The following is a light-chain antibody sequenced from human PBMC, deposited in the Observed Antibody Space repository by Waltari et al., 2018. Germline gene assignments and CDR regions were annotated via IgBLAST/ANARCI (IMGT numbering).Light chain of an antibody. CDR1: QSVSSSY. CDR3: QQYDSSPIT. Sequence: EIVLTQSPGTLSLSPGERATLSCRASQSVSSSYLAWYQQKPGQAPRLLVYGASSRATGIPDRFSGSGSGTDFTLTISRLEPEDFAVYYCQQYDSSPITFGQGTRLEIK. V-gene: IGKV3-20*01. J-gene: IGKJ5*01. CDR2: GAS.